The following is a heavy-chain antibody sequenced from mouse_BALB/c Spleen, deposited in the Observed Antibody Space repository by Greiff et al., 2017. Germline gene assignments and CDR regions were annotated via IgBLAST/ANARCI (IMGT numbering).Heavy chain of an antibody. Sequence: QVQLKQSGAELAKPGASVKMSCKASGYTFTSYWMHWVKQRPGQGLEWIGYINPSTGYTEYNQKFKDKATLTADKSSSTAYMQLSSLTSEDSAVYYCARGDYYGSSYDWFAYWGQGTLVTVSA. V-gene: IGHV1-7*01. CDR3: ARGDYYGSSYDWFAY. D-gene: IGHD1-1*01. CDR1: GYTFTSYW. J-gene: IGHJ3*01. CDR2: INPSTGYT.